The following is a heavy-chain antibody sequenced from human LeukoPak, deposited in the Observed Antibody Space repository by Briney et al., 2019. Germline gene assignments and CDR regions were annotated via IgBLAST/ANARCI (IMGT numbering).Heavy chain of an antibody. J-gene: IGHJ4*02. CDR2: IYTSGST. CDR1: GGSISSYY. CDR3: ARGHYDSSGYSPGYYFDY. D-gene: IGHD3-22*01. Sequence: SETLSLTCTVSGGSISSYYWSWIRQPAGKGLEWIGRIYTSGSTNYNPSLKSRVTMSVDTSKNQFSLKLSSVTAADTAVYYCARGHYDSSGYSPGYYFDYWGQGTLVTVST. V-gene: IGHV4-4*07.